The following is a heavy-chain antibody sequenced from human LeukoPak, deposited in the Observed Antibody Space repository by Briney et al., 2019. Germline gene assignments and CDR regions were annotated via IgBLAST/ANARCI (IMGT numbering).Heavy chain of an antibody. Sequence: SETLSLTCTVSGGSISSSSYYWSWIRQPPGKGLEWIGYIYYSGSTNYNPSLKSRVTISVDTSKNQFSLKLSSVTAADTAVYYCARDGLGGYYYSFDYWGQGTLVTVSS. CDR2: IYYSGST. J-gene: IGHJ4*02. V-gene: IGHV4-61*01. CDR1: GGSISSSSYY. D-gene: IGHD3-22*01. CDR3: ARDGLGGYYYSFDY.